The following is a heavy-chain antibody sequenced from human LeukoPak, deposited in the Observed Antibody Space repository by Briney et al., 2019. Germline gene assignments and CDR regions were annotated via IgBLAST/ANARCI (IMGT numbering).Heavy chain of an antibody. Sequence: SETLSLTCTVSGGSISSGGYYWSWIRQPPGKGLEWIGYIYHSGSTYYNPSLKSRVTISVDRSRNQFSLKLSSVTAADTAVYYCARGYYGSGYAFDIWGQGTMVTVSS. CDR2: IYHSGST. CDR1: GGSISSGGYY. CDR3: ARGYYGSGYAFDI. D-gene: IGHD3-10*01. V-gene: IGHV4-30-2*01. J-gene: IGHJ3*02.